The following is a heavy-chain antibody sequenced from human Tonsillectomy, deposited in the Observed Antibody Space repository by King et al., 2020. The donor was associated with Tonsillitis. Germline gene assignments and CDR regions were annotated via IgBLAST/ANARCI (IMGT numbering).Heavy chain of an antibody. J-gene: IGHJ4*02. CDR1: GFTLSSYW. V-gene: IGHV3-74*01. D-gene: IGHD2-15*01. CDR3: ARFKCSGGSCYTGVEIDH. CDR2: INGDGSTT. Sequence: VQLVESGGGLVQPGGSLRLSCAASGFTLSSYWMHWVRQAPGKGLVWVSRINGDGSTTTYADSVKGRFTISRDNAKNTPYLQMNSLRAEDTAVYYCARFKCSGGSCYTGVEIDHWGQGTLVTVSS.